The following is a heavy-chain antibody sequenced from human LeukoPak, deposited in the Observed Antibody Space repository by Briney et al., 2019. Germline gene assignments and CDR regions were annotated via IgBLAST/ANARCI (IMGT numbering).Heavy chain of an antibody. Sequence: GGSLRLSCAASGFTFSSYGMHWVRQAPGKGLEWVAVIWYDGSNKYYADSVKGRFTISRDNSKNTLYLQMNSLRAEDTAVYYCAKDRGMATIYYFDYWGQGTLVTGSS. CDR3: AKDRGMATIYYFDY. D-gene: IGHD5-24*01. CDR2: IWYDGSNK. V-gene: IGHV3-33*06. J-gene: IGHJ4*02. CDR1: GFTFSSYG.